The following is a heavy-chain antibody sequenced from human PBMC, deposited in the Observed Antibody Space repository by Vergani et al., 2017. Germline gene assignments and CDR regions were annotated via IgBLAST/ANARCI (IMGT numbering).Heavy chain of an antibody. V-gene: IGHV3-30-3*01. D-gene: IGHD2-2*01. CDR3: ASSYTPLGFWSSTSCLSWFDP. CDR1: GFTFSSYA. J-gene: IGHJ5*02. Sequence: QVQLVESGGGVVQPGRSLRLSCAASGFTFSSYAMHWVRQAPGKGLEWVAFISFDGSNKYYADSVKGRFTISRDNSKTTLYLQMNSLSTEDTAVYFWASSYTPLGFWSSTSCLSWFDPWGQGTLVTVSS. CDR2: ISFDGSNK.